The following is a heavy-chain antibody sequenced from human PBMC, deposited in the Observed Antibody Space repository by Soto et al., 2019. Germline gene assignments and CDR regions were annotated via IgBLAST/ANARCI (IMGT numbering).Heavy chain of an antibody. CDR1: GFTFSSYA. Sequence: PXGSLRLSCAASGFTFSSYAMSWVRQAPGKGLEWVSGISGGGGSTYFADSVKGRFTISRDNSKNTLYLQMNSLRAEDTAVYYCARPTSGTFYSWGQGTLVTVSS. D-gene: IGHD3-10*01. V-gene: IGHV3-23*01. CDR3: ARPTSGTFYS. J-gene: IGHJ1*01. CDR2: ISGGGGST.